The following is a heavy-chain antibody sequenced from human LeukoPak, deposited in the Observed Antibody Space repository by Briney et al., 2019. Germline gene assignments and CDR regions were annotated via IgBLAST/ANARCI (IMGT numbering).Heavy chain of an antibody. CDR1: GYTFTSYG. CDR3: ARDTLNYSSGWYRDYYYYMDV. D-gene: IGHD6-19*01. Sequence: ASVKVSCKASGYTFTSYGISWVRQAPGQGLEWMGWISAYNGNTDYAQKFQGRVTMTTDTSTSTAYMELRSLRSDDTAVYYCARDTLNYSSGWYRDYYYYMDVWGKGTTVTISS. CDR2: ISAYNGNT. V-gene: IGHV1-18*01. J-gene: IGHJ6*03.